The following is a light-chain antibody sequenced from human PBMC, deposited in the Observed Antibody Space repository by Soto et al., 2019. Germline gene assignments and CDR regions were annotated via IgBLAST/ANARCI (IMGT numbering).Light chain of an antibody. J-gene: IGKJ2*01. CDR1: QRVRSTY. CDR2: GAL. V-gene: IGKV3-20*01. CDR3: QHYGSSPYT. Sequence: EIVLTQSPGTLSLSPGERATLSCRASQRVRSTYLAWYQQKPGQAPRLLSYGALSGSTGIPDRFSGSGSGTDYTLTISRLEPEDFAVYYCQHYGSSPYTFGQGTKLEIK.